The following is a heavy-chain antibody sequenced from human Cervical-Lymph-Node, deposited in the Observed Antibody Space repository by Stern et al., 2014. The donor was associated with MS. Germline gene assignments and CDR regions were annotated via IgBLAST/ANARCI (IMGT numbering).Heavy chain of an antibody. CDR3: ASAYSSSHYYFDY. Sequence: VQLVESGGGVVQPGRSLRLSCAASGFSFSRYAMHWVRQAPGKGLEWVALIWYDGSNPYYADSVTGRFTISRDNFKNTLYLQTNSLRAEYTAVYYCASAYSSSHYYFDYWGQGTLVTVSS. J-gene: IGHJ4*02. V-gene: IGHV3-33*01. CDR1: GFSFSRYA. CDR2: IWYDGSNP. D-gene: IGHD6-13*01.